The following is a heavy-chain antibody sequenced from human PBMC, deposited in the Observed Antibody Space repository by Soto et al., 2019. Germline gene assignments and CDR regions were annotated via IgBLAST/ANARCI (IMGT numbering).Heavy chain of an antibody. CDR2: IFYTGTT. Sequence: QVQLQESGPGLVKPSQTLSLTCTFSGDSISSGGYSWSWIRQHPGKGLEWIGYIFYTGTTYYNPSLKSRVSISVDTSKNQFSLQLTSVTAADTAIYYCARERVRRDNKSYGMDGWGQGTTVTVYS. J-gene: IGHJ6*02. D-gene: IGHD2-21*01. CDR1: GDSISSGGYS. CDR3: ARERVRRDNKSYGMDG. V-gene: IGHV4-31*03.